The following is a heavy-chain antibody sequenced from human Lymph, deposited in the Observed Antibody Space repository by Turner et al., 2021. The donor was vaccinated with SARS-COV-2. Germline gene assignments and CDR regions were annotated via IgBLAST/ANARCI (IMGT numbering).Heavy chain of an antibody. Sequence: QVQLVESGGGVVQPGRSLRLSCAASGFTFSSHGMHWVRQAPGKGLEWVAVIGYDGSNKYQADSVKGRFTISRDNSKNTLYLQMNSLRAEDTAVYYCAREGVVGATSGLDYWGQGTLVTVSS. CDR1: GFTFSSHG. J-gene: IGHJ4*02. CDR2: IGYDGSNK. CDR3: AREGVVGATSGLDY. V-gene: IGHV3-33*01. D-gene: IGHD1-26*01.